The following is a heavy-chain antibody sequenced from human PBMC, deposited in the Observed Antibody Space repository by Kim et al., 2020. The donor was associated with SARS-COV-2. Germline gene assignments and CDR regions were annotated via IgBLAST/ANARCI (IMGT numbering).Heavy chain of an antibody. CDR1: GYTFTSYY. Sequence: ASVKVSCKASGYTFTSYYMHWVRQAPGQGLEWMGIINPSGGSTSYAQKFQGRVTMTRDTSTSTVYMELSSLRSEDTAVYYCARGPLASGPPEAEYFQHWGQGTLVTVSS. J-gene: IGHJ1*01. CDR2: INPSGGST. D-gene: IGHD6-19*01. CDR3: ARGPLASGPPEAEYFQH. V-gene: IGHV1-46*01.